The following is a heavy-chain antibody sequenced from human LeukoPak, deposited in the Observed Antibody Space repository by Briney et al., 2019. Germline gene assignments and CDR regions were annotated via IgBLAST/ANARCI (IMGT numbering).Heavy chain of an antibody. CDR3: ARVGPPDLEWFRIFSDY. Sequence: GGSLRLSCAASGFTFSSYSMNWVRQAPGKGLEWVSYISSSSSTIYYADSVKGRFTISRDNAKNSLYLQMNSLRAEDTAVYYCARVGPPDLEWFRIFSDYWGQGTLVTVSS. D-gene: IGHD3-3*01. CDR2: ISSSSSTI. CDR1: GFTFSSYS. J-gene: IGHJ4*02. V-gene: IGHV3-48*04.